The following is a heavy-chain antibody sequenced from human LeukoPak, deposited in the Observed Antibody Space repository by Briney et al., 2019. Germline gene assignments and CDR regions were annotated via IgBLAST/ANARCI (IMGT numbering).Heavy chain of an antibody. Sequence: PSETLSLTCTVSGGSISSYYWSWIRQPAGKGLEWIGRIYSTGSTNYNPSLKSRVTMSIDTSKNQFSLRLRSVTAADTAVYYCARQIASAGTAGFDFWGQGALVTVSS. CDR2: IYSTGST. CDR3: ARQIASAGTAGFDF. V-gene: IGHV4-4*07. D-gene: IGHD6-13*01. J-gene: IGHJ4*02. CDR1: GGSISSYY.